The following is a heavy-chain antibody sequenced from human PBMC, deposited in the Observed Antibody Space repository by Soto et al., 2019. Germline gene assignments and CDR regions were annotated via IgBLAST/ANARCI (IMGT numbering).Heavy chain of an antibody. CDR2: INHSGST. CDR3: ASPKIAFYNWFDP. CDR1: GGSISSGGYY. J-gene: IGHJ5*02. V-gene: IGHV4-39*01. D-gene: IGHD3-3*02. Sequence: SETLSLTCAVSGGSISSGGYYWTWIRQPPGTGLEWIGEINHSGSTNYNPSLKSRVTISVDTSKNQFSLKLSSVTAADTAVYYCASPKIAFYNWFDPWGQGTLVTVSS.